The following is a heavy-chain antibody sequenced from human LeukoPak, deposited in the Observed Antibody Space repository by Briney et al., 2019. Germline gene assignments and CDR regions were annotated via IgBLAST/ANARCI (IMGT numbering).Heavy chain of an antibody. CDR2: INPSGGST. J-gene: IGHJ4*02. CDR3: ARRGDTYYYDRSGYYPFDY. Sequence: ASVKVSCKASGYTFTSYYMHWVRQAPGQGLEWMGIINPSGGSTSYAQKFQGRVTMTRDTSTSTVYMELSSLRSEDTAVYYCARRGDTYYYDRSGYYPFDYWGQGTLVTVSS. D-gene: IGHD3-22*01. V-gene: IGHV1-46*01. CDR1: GYTFTSYY.